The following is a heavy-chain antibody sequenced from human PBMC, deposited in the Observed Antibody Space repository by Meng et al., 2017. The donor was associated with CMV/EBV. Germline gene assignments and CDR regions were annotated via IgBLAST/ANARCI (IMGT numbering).Heavy chain of an antibody. Sequence: GESLKISCAASGFTFSSYAMSWVRQAPGKGLEWVSSISSSSSYIYYADSVKGRFTISRDNAKNSLYLQMNSLRAEDTAVYYCARLYLPLGFDYWGQGTLVTVSS. V-gene: IGHV3-21*01. J-gene: IGHJ4*02. CDR3: ARLYLPLGFDY. CDR1: GFTFSSYA. D-gene: IGHD2-2*02. CDR2: ISSSSSYI.